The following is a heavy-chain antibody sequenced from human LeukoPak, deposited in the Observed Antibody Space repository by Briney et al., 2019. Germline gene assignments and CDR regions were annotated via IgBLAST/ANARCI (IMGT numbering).Heavy chain of an antibody. CDR1: GFTFSSYG. Sequence: GGSLRLSCAASGFTFSSYGMHWVRQAPGKGLEWVAFIRYDGSNKYYADSVKGRFTISRDNSKNTLYLQMNSLRAEDTAVYYCAKDLSSGWYALDYWGQGTLVTVSS. CDR2: IRYDGSNK. D-gene: IGHD6-19*01. CDR3: AKDLSSGWYALDY. V-gene: IGHV3-30*02. J-gene: IGHJ4*02.